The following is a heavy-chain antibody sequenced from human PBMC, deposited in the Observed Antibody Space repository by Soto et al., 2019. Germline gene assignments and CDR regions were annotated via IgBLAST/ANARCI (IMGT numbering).Heavy chain of an antibody. Sequence: GGSLRVSCAASGFTFSSYGMHWVRQAPGKGLEWVAVIWYDGSNKYYADSVKGRFTISRDNSKNTLYLQMNSLRAEDTAVYYCARDGFEYSSSSRLYYFDYWGQGTLVTVSS. J-gene: IGHJ4*02. V-gene: IGHV3-33*01. D-gene: IGHD6-6*01. CDR2: IWYDGSNK. CDR3: ARDGFEYSSSSRLYYFDY. CDR1: GFTFSSYG.